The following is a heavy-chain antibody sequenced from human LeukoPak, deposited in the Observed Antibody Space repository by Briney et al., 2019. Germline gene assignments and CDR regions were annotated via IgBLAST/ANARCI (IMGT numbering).Heavy chain of an antibody. CDR3: ARDLLDTAMVHYWYFDL. V-gene: IGHV4-34*09. CDR1: GXSFSGNY. J-gene: IGHJ2*01. D-gene: IGHD5-18*01. CDR2: IYYNRSI. Sequence: PSETLSLTCAVYGXSFSGNYGSWIRQHPGKGREWIGYIYYNRSIYYNPSLKSRVTISVDTSKNQFSLKLSSVTAADTAVYYCARDLLDTAMVHYWYFDLWGRGTLVTVSS.